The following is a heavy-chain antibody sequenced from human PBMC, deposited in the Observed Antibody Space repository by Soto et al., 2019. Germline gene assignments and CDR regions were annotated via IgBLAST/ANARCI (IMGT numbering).Heavy chain of an antibody. CDR1: GYSISDVDYF. CDR3: ARGRYCLTGRCFPNWFDS. V-gene: IGHV4-30-4*01. J-gene: IGHJ5*01. Sequence: SETLALTCSFSGYSISDVDYFWAWVRQPPGQALEYIGYIYKSATTYYNPSFESRVAISLDTSKSQFSLNVTSLTAADTAVYFCARGRYCLTGRCFPNWFDSWGQGTLVTVSS. D-gene: IGHD2-15*01. CDR2: IYKSATT.